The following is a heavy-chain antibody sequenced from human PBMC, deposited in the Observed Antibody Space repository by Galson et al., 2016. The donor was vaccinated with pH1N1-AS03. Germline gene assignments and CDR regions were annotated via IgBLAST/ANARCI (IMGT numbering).Heavy chain of an antibody. Sequence: SETLSLTCSVSGDSLDTFSWTWIRQPPGKGLKWIGFTFYGGSTHYNPSLKSRITISVDTSKNLFSLQLKSVTAADTAVYYCASRSSVLYSYGSDVWGQGTTVIVSS. CDR1: GDSLDTFS. J-gene: IGHJ6*02. CDR3: ASRSSVLYSYGSDV. D-gene: IGHD3-10*01. V-gene: IGHV4-59*01. CDR2: TFYGGST.